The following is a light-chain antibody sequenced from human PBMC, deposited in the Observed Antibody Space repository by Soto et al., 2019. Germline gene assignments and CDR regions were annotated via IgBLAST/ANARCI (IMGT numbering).Light chain of an antibody. V-gene: IGLV2-23*01. CDR1: SSDVGSYNL. J-gene: IGLJ1*01. Sequence: QSALTQPASVSGSPGQSITISCTGTSSDVGSYNLVSWYQQHPGKAPKLMIYEGSKRPSGVSNRFSGSKSGNTASLTISGLQADDEADYFRCSYAGAFYVFGAGTKVTVL. CDR3: CSYAGAFYV. CDR2: EGS.